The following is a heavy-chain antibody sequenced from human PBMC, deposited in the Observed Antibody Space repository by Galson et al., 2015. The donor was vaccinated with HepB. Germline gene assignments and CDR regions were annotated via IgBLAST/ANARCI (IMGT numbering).Heavy chain of an antibody. D-gene: IGHD3-16*02. CDR1: GFTFSSYS. J-gene: IGHJ6*03. CDR3: ARDTYDYIWGSYRRLKGYMDV. CDR2: ISSSSNYI. Sequence: SLRLSCAASGFTFSSYSMNWVRQAPGKGLEWVSSISSSSNYIYHADSVKGRFTISRDNAKNSLYLQMSSLRAEDTAVYYCARDTYDYIWGSYRRLKGYMDVWGKGTTVIVSS. V-gene: IGHV3-21*04.